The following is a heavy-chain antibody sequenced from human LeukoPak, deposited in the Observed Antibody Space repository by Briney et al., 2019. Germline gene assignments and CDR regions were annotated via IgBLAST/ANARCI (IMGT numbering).Heavy chain of an antibody. CDR2: VNPGDSDT. J-gene: IGHJ3*01. CDR1: GYRFTNYW. Sequence: KRGESLKISCKGSGYRFTNYWIGWVRQMPGKGLEWMGIVNPGDSDTRYSPSFQGQVTISADTSITTAYLQWSSLKASDNGMYYCERRGDDSSLVAFDVWGQGTMVTVSS. V-gene: IGHV5-51*01. CDR3: ERRGDDSSLVAFDV. D-gene: IGHD5-12*01.